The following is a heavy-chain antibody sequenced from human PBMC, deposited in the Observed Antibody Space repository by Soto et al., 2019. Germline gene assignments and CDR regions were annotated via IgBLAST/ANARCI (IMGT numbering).Heavy chain of an antibody. CDR2: ISAYNGNT. CDR3: AREGEIDYCDYLSGFDY. CDR1: GYTFTSYG. Sequence: QVQLVQSGAEVKKPGASVKVSCKASGYTFTSYGISWVRRAPGQGLEWMGWISAYNGNTNYAQKLQGRVTMTTDTSTSTAYMELRSLRSDDTAVYYCAREGEIDYCDYLSGFDYWGQGTLVTVSS. J-gene: IGHJ4*02. V-gene: IGHV1-18*04. D-gene: IGHD4-17*01.